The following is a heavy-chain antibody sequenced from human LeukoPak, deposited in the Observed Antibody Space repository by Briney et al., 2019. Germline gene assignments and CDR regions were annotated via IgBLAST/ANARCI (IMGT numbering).Heavy chain of an antibody. J-gene: IGHJ4*02. D-gene: IGHD5-18*01. CDR3: ARDDNLIHLWAVFDY. CDR1: GLTFSGYY. CDR2: IGSSSSSYT. V-gene: IGHV3-11*06. Sequence: PGGSLRLSCAASGLTFSGYYMSWIRQAPGKGLEWVSCIGSSSSSYTNYADSVKGRFTISRDNAKNPLYLQMSSLRAEDTAVYYCARDDNLIHLWAVFDYWGQGSLVTVSS.